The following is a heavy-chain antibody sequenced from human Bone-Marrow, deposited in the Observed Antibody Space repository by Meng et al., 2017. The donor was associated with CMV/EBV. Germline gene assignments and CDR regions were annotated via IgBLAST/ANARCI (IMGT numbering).Heavy chain of an antibody. CDR2: ISGSGGST. CDR1: GFTFSSYA. D-gene: IGHD3-22*01. Sequence: SGFTFSSYAMSWVRQAPGKGLEWVSAISGSGGSTYYADSVKGRFTISRDNSKNTLYLQMNSLRAEDTAVYYCAKHYDSSGYYYVDYWGQGTLVTVSS. J-gene: IGHJ4*02. V-gene: IGHV3-23*01. CDR3: AKHYDSSGYYYVDY.